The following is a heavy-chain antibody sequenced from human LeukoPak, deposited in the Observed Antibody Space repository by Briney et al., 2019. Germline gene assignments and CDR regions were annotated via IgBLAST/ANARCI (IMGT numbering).Heavy chain of an antibody. V-gene: IGHV3-30*04. CDR2: ISYDGSNK. D-gene: IGHD3-10*01. Sequence: PGGSLRLSCAASGFTFSSYAMHWVRQAPGKGLEWVAVISYDGSNKYYADSVKDRFTISRDNSKNTLYLQMNSLRAEDTAVYYCAREVGTMVRGVAFDYWGQGTLVTVSS. J-gene: IGHJ4*02. CDR3: AREVGTMVRGVAFDY. CDR1: GFTFSSYA.